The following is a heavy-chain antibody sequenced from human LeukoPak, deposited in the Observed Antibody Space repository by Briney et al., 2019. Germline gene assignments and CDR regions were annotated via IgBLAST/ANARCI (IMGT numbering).Heavy chain of an antibody. CDR2: IYYSGST. J-gene: IGHJ4*02. D-gene: IGHD5-18*01. Sequence: ATLSLTCTVSGGSLSSYYWSWIRQPPGKGLEWIGYIYYSGSTNYNPSLKSRVTISVDTSKNQFSLKLSSVTAADTAVYYCAKVDTAMVTFDYWGQGTLVTVSS. CDR3: AKVDTAMVTFDY. V-gene: IGHV4-59*01. CDR1: GGSLSSYY.